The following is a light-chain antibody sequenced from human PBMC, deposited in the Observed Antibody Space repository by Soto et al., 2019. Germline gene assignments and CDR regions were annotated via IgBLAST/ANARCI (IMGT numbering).Light chain of an antibody. CDR2: GAS. J-gene: IGKJ1*01. Sequence: EIVLTQSPGTLSLSPGERATLSCRASQSVSSSYLAWYQQKPGQAPRLLIYGASSRATGIQDRFSGSGYGTDFTLTISRLEPEDFAVYYCQQYGSSPPCTFGQGTKVDIK. V-gene: IGKV3-20*01. CDR3: QQYGSSPPCT. CDR1: QSVSSSY.